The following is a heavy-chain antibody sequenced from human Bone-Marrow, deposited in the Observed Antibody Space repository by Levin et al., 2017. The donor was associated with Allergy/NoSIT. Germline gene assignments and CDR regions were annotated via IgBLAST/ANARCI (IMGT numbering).Heavy chain of an antibody. D-gene: IGHD2/OR15-2a*01. Sequence: SQTLSLTCTVSGGSISSDSYYWAWIRQPPGKGLEWIGSIYYSGSAYYNPSLKTRLTISVDTAKNQFSLRLNSVTAADTAVYYCAGEPNSPYYYYYGLDVWGQGTTVTVSS. J-gene: IGHJ6*02. CDR2: IYYSGSA. V-gene: IGHV4-39*07. CDR3: AGEPNSPYYYYYGLDV. CDR1: GGSISSDSYY.